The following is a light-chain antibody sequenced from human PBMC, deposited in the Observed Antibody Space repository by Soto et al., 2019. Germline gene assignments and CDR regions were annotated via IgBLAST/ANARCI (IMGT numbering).Light chain of an antibody. CDR3: AAWDDSLNGV. CDR2: GSN. V-gene: IGLV1-44*01. Sequence: QPVLTQPPSVSGTPGQRVTISCSGSSSNIGTNSVNWYQQLPGTAPKLLIHGSNHRPSGVPDRFSGSKSGTSASLAISGLQYEDEADYYCAAWDDSLNGVFGGGTKLTVL. CDR1: SSNIGTNS. J-gene: IGLJ3*02.